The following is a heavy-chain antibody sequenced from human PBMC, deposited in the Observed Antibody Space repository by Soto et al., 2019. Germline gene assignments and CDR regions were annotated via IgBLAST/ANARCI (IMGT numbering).Heavy chain of an antibody. J-gene: IGHJ4*02. CDR1: GYTFTSYA. D-gene: IGHD3-9*01. V-gene: IGHV1-3*01. CDR2: INAGNGNT. Sequence: RASVKVSCKASGYTFTSYAMHWVRQAPGQRLEWMGWINAGNGNTKYSQKFQGRVTITRDTSASTAYMELSSLRSEDTAVYYCARDPIAYDILTGYYSGPFVYWGQGTLVTRLL. CDR3: ARDPIAYDILTGYYSGPFVY.